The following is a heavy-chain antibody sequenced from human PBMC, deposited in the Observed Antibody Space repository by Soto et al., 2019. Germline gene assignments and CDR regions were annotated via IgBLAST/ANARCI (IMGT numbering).Heavy chain of an antibody. CDR1: GFTFSSYA. CDR3: ARNPGGRWFDP. J-gene: IGHJ5*02. D-gene: IGHD2-15*01. Sequence: GSLRLSCAASGFTFSSYAMHWVRQAPGKGLEWVAVISYDGSNKYYADSVKGRFTISRDNSKNTLYLQMNSLRAEDTAVYYCARNPGGRWFDPWGQGTLVTVSS. CDR2: ISYDGSNK. V-gene: IGHV3-30-3*01.